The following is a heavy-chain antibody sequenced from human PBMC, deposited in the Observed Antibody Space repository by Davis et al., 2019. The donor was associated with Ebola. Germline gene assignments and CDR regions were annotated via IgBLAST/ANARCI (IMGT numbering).Heavy chain of an antibody. J-gene: IGHJ4*02. Sequence: GSLRLSCTVSGGSISSSYWSWIRQPPGKGLEWIGYIYYSESSNYNPSLKSRVTISVDTSKNHFSLKLSSVTAADTAVYYCARLGITMIVVVIYAFDIWGQGTLVTVSS. CDR2: IYYSESS. D-gene: IGHD3-22*01. CDR1: GGSISSSY. V-gene: IGHV4-59*08. CDR3: ARLGITMIVVVIYAFDI.